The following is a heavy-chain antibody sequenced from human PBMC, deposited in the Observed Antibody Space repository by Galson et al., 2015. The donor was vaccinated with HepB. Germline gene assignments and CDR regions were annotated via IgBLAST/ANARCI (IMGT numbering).Heavy chain of an antibody. CDR1: GFTFSSYS. J-gene: IGHJ4*02. V-gene: IGHV3-48*01. Sequence: SLRLSCAASGFTFSSYSMNWVRQAPGKGLEWVSYISSSSSTIYYADSVKGRFTISRDNAKNSLYLQMNSLRAEDTAVYYCARDGYYYDSSGYLPRGSFDYWGQGTLVTVSS. CDR3: ARDGYYYDSSGYLPRGSFDY. CDR2: ISSSSSTI. D-gene: IGHD3-22*01.